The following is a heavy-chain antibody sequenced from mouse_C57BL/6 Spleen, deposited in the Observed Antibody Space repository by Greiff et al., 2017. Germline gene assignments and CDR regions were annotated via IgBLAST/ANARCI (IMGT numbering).Heavy chain of an antibody. J-gene: IGHJ4*01. V-gene: IGHV1-64*01. Sequence: QVQLQQPGAELVKPGASVKLSCKASGYTFTSYWMHWVKQRPGQGLEWIGMIHPNSGSTNYNEKFKSKATLTVDKSSSTAYMQLSSLTSEDSAVEYCARLYYSNYYYAMDYWGQGTSVTVSS. CDR2: IHPNSGST. CDR1: GYTFTSYW. D-gene: IGHD2-5*01. CDR3: ARLYYSNYYYAMDY.